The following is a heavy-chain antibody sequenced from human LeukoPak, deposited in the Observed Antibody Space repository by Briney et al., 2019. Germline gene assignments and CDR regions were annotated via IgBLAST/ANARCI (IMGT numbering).Heavy chain of an antibody. V-gene: IGHV1-18*01. D-gene: IGHD3-22*01. J-gene: IGHJ4*02. CDR1: GYTFTSYG. Sequence: ASVKVSCKASGYTFTSYGISWVRQAPGQGLEWMGWISAYNGNTNYAQKLQGRVTMTTDTSTSTAYMELRSLRSDDTAVYYCARDLHYYDSSGYYTGFDYWGQGTLVTVSS. CDR2: ISAYNGNT. CDR3: ARDLHYYDSSGYYTGFDY.